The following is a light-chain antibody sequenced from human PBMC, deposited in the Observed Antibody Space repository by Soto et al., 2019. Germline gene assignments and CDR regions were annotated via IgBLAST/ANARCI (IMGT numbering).Light chain of an antibody. CDR1: HDISNY. CDR2: GAS. V-gene: IGKV1-33*01. CDR3: QYCDYLPL. Sequence: DIQMTQSPSSLSASVGDRVTITCQASHDISNYLNWYQHKPGKAPKLLIYGASNLETGVPSRFSGSGSGTDFNFTISSLQPEDIATYYCQYCDYLPLFGPGTTVDLK. J-gene: IGKJ3*01.